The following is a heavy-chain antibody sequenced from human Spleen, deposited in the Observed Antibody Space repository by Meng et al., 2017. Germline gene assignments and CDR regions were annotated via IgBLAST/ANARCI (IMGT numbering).Heavy chain of an antibody. J-gene: IGHJ4*02. CDR3: ARGPTTMAHDFDY. D-gene: IGHD4-11*01. CDR1: CGSFSDYS. V-gene: IGHV4-34*01. CDR2: INHSGST. Sequence: QVMLQQWGAGLLNASETLSLTCVVSCGSFSDYSWSWIRQPPGKGLEWIGEINHSGSTNYNPSLESRATISVDTSQNNLSLRLSSVTAADSAVYYCARGPTTMAHDFDYWGQGTLVTVSS.